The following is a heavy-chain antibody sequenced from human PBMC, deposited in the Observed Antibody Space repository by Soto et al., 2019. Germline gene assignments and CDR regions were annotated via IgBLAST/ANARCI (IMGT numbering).Heavy chain of an antibody. V-gene: IGHV1-46*01. Sequence: QVQLVQSGAEVKKPGASVKVSCRASGYTFTSYYIHWVQHVPGQGLEWMGLLNPSAGTTSYAQKFQGRNAMTRDESTSTVYVELSSLRSEDTALYYCARVFPPDVAAAVNYLAYWGQGTLVTVPS. D-gene: IGHD6-13*01. J-gene: IGHJ4*02. CDR1: GYTFTSYY. CDR2: LNPSAGTT. CDR3: ARVFPPDVAAAVNYLAY.